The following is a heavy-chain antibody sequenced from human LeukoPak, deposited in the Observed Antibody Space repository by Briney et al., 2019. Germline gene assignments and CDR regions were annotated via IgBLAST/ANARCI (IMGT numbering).Heavy chain of an antibody. CDR1: GFTFSDAW. J-gene: IGHJ3*02. CDR2: MNSDGSEK. V-gene: IGHV3-7*01. Sequence: GGSLRLSCAASGFTFSDAWMSWVRQAPGKGLECVALMNSDGSEKSYADSVKGRFTISRDDAKNSLYLHMNTLRAEDTSVYYCARDPAFGAFDIWGRGTVVTVSS. CDR3: ARDPAFGAFDI. D-gene: IGHD3-10*01.